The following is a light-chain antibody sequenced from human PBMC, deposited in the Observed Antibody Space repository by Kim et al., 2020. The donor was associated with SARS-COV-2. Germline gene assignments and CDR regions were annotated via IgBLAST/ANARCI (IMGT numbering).Light chain of an antibody. V-gene: IGKV3-11*01. CDR2: DAS. Sequence: SPGERATLSCRASQSVSNYLAWYQQKPGQAPRLLIYDASNRATGIPARFSGSGSGTDFTLTISSLEPEDFAVYYCQQRQHWPPITFGQGTRLEIK. J-gene: IGKJ5*01. CDR1: QSVSNY. CDR3: QQRQHWPPIT.